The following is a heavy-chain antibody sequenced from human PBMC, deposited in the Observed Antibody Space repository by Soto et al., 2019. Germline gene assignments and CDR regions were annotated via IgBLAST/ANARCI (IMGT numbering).Heavy chain of an antibody. Sequence: ASVKVSCKASGDTFTTYDINWVRQATGHGLEWMGWINPNSGNIGYAQRFQGRVTMTRDTTIRTAYMEVSSLRSDDTAVYYCARGRASGSYYLLDYWGQGTLVTVSS. D-gene: IGHD3-10*01. J-gene: IGHJ4*02. CDR2: INPNSGNI. CDR3: ARGRASGSYYLLDY. CDR1: GDTFTTYD. V-gene: IGHV1-8*01.